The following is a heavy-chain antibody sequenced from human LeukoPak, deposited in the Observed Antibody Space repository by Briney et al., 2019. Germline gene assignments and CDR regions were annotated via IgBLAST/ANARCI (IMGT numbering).Heavy chain of an antibody. CDR3: AREGLDY. V-gene: IGHV1-8*01. CDR2: KNPNSGNS. CDR1: GYTFTNYD. Sequence: SVYDSCKASGYTFTNYDINWVRQATGQGLEWMGYKNPNSGNSAYAQKFQGRVTITTDASITTAYMELSGLRSEDTALYYCAREGLDYWGQGTLVTVSS. J-gene: IGHJ4*02.